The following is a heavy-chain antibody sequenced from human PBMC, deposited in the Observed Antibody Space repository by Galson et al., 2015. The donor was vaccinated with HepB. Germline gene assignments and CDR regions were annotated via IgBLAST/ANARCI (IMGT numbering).Heavy chain of an antibody. D-gene: IGHD3-9*01. CDR1: GGSISTYY. V-gene: IGHV4-59*01. CDR2: IYYSGST. Sequence: SETLSITCTVYGGSISTYYWCWIRQPPGKGLEWLGYIYYSGSTNYNPSLKSRVTISVDTSKNQFSLKLSSVTAADTAVYYCARGRYCSFKASAFDIWCQGTMVTVSS. CDR3: ARGRYCSFKASAFDI. J-gene: IGHJ3*02.